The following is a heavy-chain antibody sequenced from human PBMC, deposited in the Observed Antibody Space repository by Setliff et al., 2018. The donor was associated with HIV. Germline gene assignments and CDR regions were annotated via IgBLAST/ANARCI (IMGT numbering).Heavy chain of an antibody. J-gene: IGHJ2*01. CDR3: ARDWVTRSNYYGSGSPWYFDF. CDR2: VYASAYS. D-gene: IGHD3-10*01. V-gene: IGHV4-4*07. Sequence: SETLSLTCTVSGDSIGDYYWNWIRQPAGKGLEWIGRVYASAYSNYNPSLKSRVTMSVDTSQNQFSLKLRSVNAADTAVYYCARDWVTRSNYYGSGSPWYFDFWGRGILVTAPQ. CDR1: GDSIGDYY.